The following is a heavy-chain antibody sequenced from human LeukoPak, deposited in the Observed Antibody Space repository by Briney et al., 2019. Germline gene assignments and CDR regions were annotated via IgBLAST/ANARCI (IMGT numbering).Heavy chain of an antibody. J-gene: IGHJ3*01. Sequence: GGSLRLSCAASGFRLSRSEMTWVRQAPGRGQEWVSHISETGATTYYSDSLNGRLTISSDNTQNSLYLQLNSLRVEDTAIYYCARDRGSGTAPASSAFDLWGQGTLVTVSS. CDR3: ARDRGSGTAPASSAFDL. V-gene: IGHV3-48*03. CDR2: ISETGATT. CDR1: GFRLSRSE. D-gene: IGHD2-15*01.